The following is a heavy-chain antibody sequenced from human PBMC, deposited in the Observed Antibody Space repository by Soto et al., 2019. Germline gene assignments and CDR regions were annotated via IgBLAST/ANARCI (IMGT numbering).Heavy chain of an antibody. Sequence: QVQLVQSGAEVKKPGASVKVSCKASGYTFTSYGISWVRQAPGQGLEWMGWISAYNGNTNYAQKLQGRVTMTTDTSTSTAYMELRSLRSDDTALYYCARDRSGCSSTSCPVGYGYWGQGTLVTVSS. D-gene: IGHD2-2*01. CDR1: GYTFTSYG. CDR2: ISAYNGNT. J-gene: IGHJ4*02. V-gene: IGHV1-18*01. CDR3: ARDRSGCSSTSCPVGYGY.